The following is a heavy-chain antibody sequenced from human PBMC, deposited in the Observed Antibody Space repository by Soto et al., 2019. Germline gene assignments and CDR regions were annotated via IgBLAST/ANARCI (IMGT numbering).Heavy chain of an antibody. J-gene: IGHJ5*02. CDR3: ARDSGYCTNGVCYYIWFDP. D-gene: IGHD2-8*01. V-gene: IGHV1-18*01. CDR2: ISAYNGNT. Sequence: ASVKVSCKASGYTFTSYGISWVRQAPGQGLEWMGWISAYNGNTNYAQKLQGRVTMTTDTSTSTAYMELRSLRSDDTAVYYCARDSGYCTNGVCYYIWFDPWGQGTLVTVSS. CDR1: GYTFTSYG.